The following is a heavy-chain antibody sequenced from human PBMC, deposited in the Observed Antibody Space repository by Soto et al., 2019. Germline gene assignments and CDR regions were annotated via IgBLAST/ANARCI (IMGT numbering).Heavy chain of an antibody. CDR1: GGTFSSYA. CDR2: IIPIFGTA. Sequence: QVQLVQSGAEVKKPGSSVKVSCKASGGTFSSYAISWVRQAPGQGLEWMGGIIPIFGTANYAQKFQGRVTITAAEATSTAYMELSSLRSEDTAVYYCGLYPNWNLNWFDPWGQGTLVTVSS. CDR3: GLYPNWNLNWFDP. V-gene: IGHV1-69*01. J-gene: IGHJ5*02. D-gene: IGHD1-1*01.